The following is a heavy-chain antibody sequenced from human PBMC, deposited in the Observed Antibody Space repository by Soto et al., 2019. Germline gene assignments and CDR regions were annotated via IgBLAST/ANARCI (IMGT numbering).Heavy chain of an antibody. V-gene: IGHV3-30-3*01. CDR3: ASAYYYDSSGSEYYFDY. CDR1: GFSFSIYT. Sequence: GGSLRLSCAASGFSFSIYTMHWVRQAPGKGLEWVAVISNDGSNKYYADSVKGRFTISRDNSKNKLYLQMNSLRAEDTSVYYCASAYYYDSSGSEYYFDYWGQGTLVTVSS. CDR2: ISNDGSNK. J-gene: IGHJ4*02. D-gene: IGHD3-22*01.